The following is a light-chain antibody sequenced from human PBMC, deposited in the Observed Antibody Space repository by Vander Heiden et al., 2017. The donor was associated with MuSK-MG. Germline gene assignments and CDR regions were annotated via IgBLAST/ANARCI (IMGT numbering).Light chain of an antibody. V-gene: IGLV1-40*01. CDR3: QSYDSSLTGSRV. J-gene: IGLJ1*01. CDR2: GDN. CDR1: SSNIGAGYD. Sequence: QSVLTQPPSVSGAPGQRVTISCTGSSSNIGAGYDVHWYQQLPGTAPKLLIYGDNNRPSGVPDRFSGSKSVTSASLAITGLQAGDEADYYCQSYDSSLTGSRVLGTGPNV.